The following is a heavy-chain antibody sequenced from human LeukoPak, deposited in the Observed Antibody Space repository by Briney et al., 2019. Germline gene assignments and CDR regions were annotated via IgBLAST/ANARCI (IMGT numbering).Heavy chain of an antibody. V-gene: IGHV4-4*07. CDR1: GGSISSYY. D-gene: IGHD3-22*01. J-gene: IGHJ2*01. CDR2: IYTSGST. CDR3: AREKIYIYYDSSGYYHHWYFDL. Sequence: SETLSLTCTVSGGSISSYYWSWIRQPAGKGLEWIGRIYTSGSTNYNPSLKSRVTMSVDTSKNQFSLKLSSVTAADTAVYYCAREKIYIYYDSSGYYHHWYFDLWGRGTLVTVSS.